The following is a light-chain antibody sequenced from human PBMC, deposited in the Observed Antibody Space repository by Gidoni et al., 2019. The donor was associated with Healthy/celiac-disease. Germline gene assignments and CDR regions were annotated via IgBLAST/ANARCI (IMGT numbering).Light chain of an antibody. CDR3: QQYYSYPIP. CDR2: AAS. CDR1: QGISSY. Sequence: AIRMTHSPSSFSASTGDRVTITCRASQGISSYLAWYQQKPGKAPKLLIYAASTLQSGVPSRFSGRGSGTDFTLTISCLQSEDFATYYCQQYYSYPIPFXXXTRLEIK. V-gene: IGKV1-8*01. J-gene: IGKJ5*01.